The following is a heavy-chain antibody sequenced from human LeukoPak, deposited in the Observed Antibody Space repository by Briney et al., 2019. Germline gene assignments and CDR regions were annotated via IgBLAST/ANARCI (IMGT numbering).Heavy chain of an antibody. D-gene: IGHD2-21*01. V-gene: IGHV3-21*04. J-gene: IGHJ4*02. Sequence: GGSLRLSCAASGFTFSSYWMSWVRQAPGKGLEWVSSISSSSSYIKYADSVKGRFTISRDNAKNSLYLQMNSLRAEDAAVYYCAKAPATSCRGAYCYPFDYWGQGTLVTVSS. CDR2: ISSSSSYI. CDR1: GFTFSSYW. CDR3: AKAPATSCRGAYCYPFDY.